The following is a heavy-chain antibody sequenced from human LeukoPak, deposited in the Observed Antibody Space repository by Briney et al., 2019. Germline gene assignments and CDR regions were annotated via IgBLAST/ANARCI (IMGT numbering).Heavy chain of an antibody. CDR3: AKMGFSYYMDV. CDR2: VRYDGTIK. D-gene: IGHD3-10*01. Sequence: GGSLRLSCAASGFAASGFTFSTFGMHWVRQAPGEGVEWVAFVRYDGTIKYYADSVKGRFTISRDNSKNTLYLQMNRLRPEDTAVYYCAKMGFSYYMDVWGKGTTVIIPS. CDR1: GFTFSTFG. V-gene: IGHV3-30*02. J-gene: IGHJ6*03.